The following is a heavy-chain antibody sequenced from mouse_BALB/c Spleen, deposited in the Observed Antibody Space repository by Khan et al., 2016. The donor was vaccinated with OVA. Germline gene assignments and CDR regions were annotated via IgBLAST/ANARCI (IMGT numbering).Heavy chain of an antibody. CDR2: IYPGSDNA. D-gene: IGHD2-3*01. Sequence: QVQLKQSGPELMKPGASVKMSCKASGYTFTYYVITWVKQRTGQGLEWIGEIYPGSDNAYYNERFKGKATLTADKSSNTTHMQLSSLTSEDSAVXFCARRDGYYVYFDYWGQGTTLTVSS. V-gene: IGHV1-77*01. CDR3: ARRDGYYVYFDY. J-gene: IGHJ2*01. CDR1: GYTFTYYV.